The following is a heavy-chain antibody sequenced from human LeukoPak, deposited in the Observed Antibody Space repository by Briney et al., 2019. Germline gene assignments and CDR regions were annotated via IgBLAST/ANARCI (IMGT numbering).Heavy chain of an antibody. V-gene: IGHV3-48*01. CDR3: AKEGYDFWSGYKYYYYYMDV. CDR2: IGSSSDTI. D-gene: IGHD3-3*01. J-gene: IGHJ6*03. Sequence: GGSLRLSCAASGFTFSSYTMNWVRQAPGKGLEWVSYIGSSSDTIYYADSVKGRFTISRDNSKNTLYLQMNSLRAEDTAVYYCAKEGYDFWSGYKYYYYYMDVWGKGTTVTVSS. CDR1: GFTFSSYT.